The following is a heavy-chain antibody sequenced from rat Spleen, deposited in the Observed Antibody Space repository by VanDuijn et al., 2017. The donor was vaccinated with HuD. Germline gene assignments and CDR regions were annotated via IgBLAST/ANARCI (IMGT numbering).Heavy chain of an antibody. Sequence: EVQLVESGGGLVQPGRSMKFSCAASGFTFSSSPMAWVRQAPTKGLEWVATISTGGGSTYYRDSVKGRFTISRDIAKTTLYLHMNSLRSEDTATYYCTRGTYYRHWGQGVMVTVSS. CDR1: GFTFSSSP. CDR3: TRGTYYRH. D-gene: IGHD1-12*01. CDR2: ISTGGGST. J-gene: IGHJ2*01. V-gene: IGHV5-46*01.